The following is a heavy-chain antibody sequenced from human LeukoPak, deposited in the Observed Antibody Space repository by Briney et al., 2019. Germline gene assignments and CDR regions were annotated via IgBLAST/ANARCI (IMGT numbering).Heavy chain of an antibody. CDR1: VYTFTRYD. D-gene: IGHD2-15*01. CDR2: MNPNRGNT. V-gene: IGHV1-8*01. Sequence: ASVNVSFKSSVYTFTRYDINGVGPAAGQGVEWVGWMNPNRGNTGDARQFQGRGTMSRDTSISTDYLELTKLRSEDKAVYYCARGPPPYCRGHRCYSFLYFQHWGQGTLVSVS. CDR3: ARGPPPYCRGHRCYSFLYFQH. J-gene: IGHJ1*01.